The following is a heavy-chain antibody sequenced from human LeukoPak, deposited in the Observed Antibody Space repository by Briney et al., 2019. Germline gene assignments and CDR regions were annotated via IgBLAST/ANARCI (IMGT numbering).Heavy chain of an antibody. J-gene: IGHJ4*02. Sequence: SETLSLTCAVYGGSFSGYYWSWIRQPPGKGLEWIGEINHSGSTNCNPSLKSRVTISVDTSKKQFYLQMSPVTAADQAVYYCARVGGFVSSGYYPLDYWGQGTLVTVSS. D-gene: IGHD3-22*01. V-gene: IGHV4-34*01. CDR3: ARVGGFVSSGYYPLDY. CDR2: INHSGST. CDR1: GGSFSGYY.